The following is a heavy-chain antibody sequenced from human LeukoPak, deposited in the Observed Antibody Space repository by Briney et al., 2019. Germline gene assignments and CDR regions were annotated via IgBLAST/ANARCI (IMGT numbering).Heavy chain of an antibody. D-gene: IGHD4-23*01. V-gene: IGHV4-30-2*01. Sequence: NSSETLSLTCAVSGGSISSGGYSWSWIRQPPGKGLEWIGYIYHSGSTYYNPSLKSRVTISVDRSKNQFSLKLSSVTAADTAVYYSDRDYGGYTDYWGQGTLVTVSS. CDR2: IYHSGST. CDR1: GGSISSGGYS. J-gene: IGHJ4*02. CDR3: DRDYGGYTDY.